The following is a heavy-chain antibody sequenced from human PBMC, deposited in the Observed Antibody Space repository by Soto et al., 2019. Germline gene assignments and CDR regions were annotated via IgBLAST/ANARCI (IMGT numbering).Heavy chain of an antibody. D-gene: IGHD2-15*01. CDR3: AKDEVLVVVVARDYHGMDV. CDR1: GFTFSNYA. Sequence: PGGSLRLSCAASGFTFSNYALTWVRQAPGKGLEWVSTISGSGGSTYYADSVKGRFTIPRDNSKNTLYLQMNSLRAEDTAVYYCAKDEVLVVVVARDYHGMDVWGQGTTVTVSS. V-gene: IGHV3-23*01. J-gene: IGHJ6*02. CDR2: ISGSGGST.